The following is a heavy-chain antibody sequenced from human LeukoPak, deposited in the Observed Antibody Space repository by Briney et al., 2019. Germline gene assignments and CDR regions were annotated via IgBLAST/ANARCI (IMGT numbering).Heavy chain of an antibody. Sequence: GGSLRLSCAASGFTFSSYGMHWVRQAPGKGLEWVAVIWYDGSNKYYADSVKGRFTISRDNSKNTLYLQMNSLRAEDTAVYYCARDSTIFGVVSGMDVWGQGTTVTVSS. CDR3: ARDSTIFGVVSGMDV. V-gene: IGHV3-33*01. D-gene: IGHD3-3*01. J-gene: IGHJ6*02. CDR2: IWYDGSNK. CDR1: GFTFSSYG.